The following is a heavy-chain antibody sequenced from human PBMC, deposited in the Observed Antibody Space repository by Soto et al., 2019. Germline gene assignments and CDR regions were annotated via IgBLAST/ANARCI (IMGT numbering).Heavy chain of an antibody. Sequence: PVGSLRLSCAASGFTFSSYGMHWVRQAPGKGLEWVAVISYDGSNKYYADSVKGRFTISRDNSKNTLYLQMNSLRAEDTAVYYCAKDGSSSLGHYYYYGMDVCGQRTTVTVSS. CDR3: AKDGSSSLGHYYYYGMDV. CDR1: GFTFSSYG. CDR2: ISYDGSNK. J-gene: IGHJ6*02. V-gene: IGHV3-30*18. D-gene: IGHD6-6*01.